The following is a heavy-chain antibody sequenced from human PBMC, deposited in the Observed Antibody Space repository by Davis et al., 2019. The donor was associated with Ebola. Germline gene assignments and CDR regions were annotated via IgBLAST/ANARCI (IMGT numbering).Heavy chain of an antibody. Sequence: GGSLRLSCAASGFTVSSNYMSWVRQAPGKGLEWVSVIYSGGTTYYADSVKGRFTISRNNSKNTLYLQMNSLRAEDTAVYYCARSSPFWSGMDVWGQGTTVTVSS. D-gene: IGHD3-3*01. CDR1: GFTVSSNY. CDR2: IYSGGTT. J-gene: IGHJ6*02. CDR3: ARSSPFWSGMDV. V-gene: IGHV3-66*01.